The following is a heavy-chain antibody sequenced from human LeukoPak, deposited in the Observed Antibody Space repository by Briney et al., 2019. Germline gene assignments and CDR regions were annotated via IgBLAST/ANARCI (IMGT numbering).Heavy chain of an antibody. J-gene: IGHJ6*03. Sequence: PSETLSLTCTVSDGAITGYYWGWIRQPAGKGLEWIGRIYTSGSTNYNPSLKSRVTISVDTSKNQFSLKLSSVTAADTAVYYCARDSGVAYDFWSGFTPDYYYYYMDVWGKGTTVTVSS. CDR1: DGAITGYY. CDR2: IYTSGST. V-gene: IGHV4-4*07. CDR3: ARDSGVAYDFWSGFTPDYYYYYMDV. D-gene: IGHD3-3*01.